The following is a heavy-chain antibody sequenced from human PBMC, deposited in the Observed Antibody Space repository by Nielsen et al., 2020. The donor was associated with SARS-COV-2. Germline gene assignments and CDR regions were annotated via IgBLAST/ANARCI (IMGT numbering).Heavy chain of an antibody. CDR3: AKDINYSNDYYYGMYV. CDR1: GFTFDDYA. V-gene: IGHV3-9*01. CDR2: ISWNSGSI. J-gene: IGHJ6*02. D-gene: IGHD4-11*01. Sequence: SLKISCAASGFTFDDYAMHWVRQAPGKGLEWVSGISWNSGSIGYADSVKGRFTISRDNAKNSLYLQMNSLRAEDTALYYCAKDINYSNDYYYGMYVWGQGTTVTVSS.